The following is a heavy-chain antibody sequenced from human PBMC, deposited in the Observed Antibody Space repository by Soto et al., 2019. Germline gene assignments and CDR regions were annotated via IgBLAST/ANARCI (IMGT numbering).Heavy chain of an antibody. Sequence: GASMKGSCQASGGTLNRYSINWVGQAPGQGLEWMGGIIPIFGTANYAQKFQGRVTITADESTSTAYMELSSLRSEDTAVYYCASSRSSGTYYPPLHFWGRGTLVTVST. CDR2: IIPIFGTA. J-gene: IGHJ4*02. D-gene: IGHD3-10*01. CDR3: ASSRSSGTYYPPLHF. CDR1: GGTLNRYS. V-gene: IGHV1-69*13.